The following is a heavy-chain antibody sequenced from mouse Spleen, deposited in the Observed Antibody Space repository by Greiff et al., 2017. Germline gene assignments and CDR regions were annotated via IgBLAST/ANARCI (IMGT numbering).Heavy chain of an antibody. Sequence: QVQLQQPGAELVMPGASVKMSCKASGYTFTDYWMHWVKQRPGQGLEWIGAIDTSDSYTSYNQKFKGKATSTVDESSSTAYMQLSSLTSEDSAVYYCARGRGAMDYWGQGTSVTVSS. CDR1: GYTFTDYW. CDR3: ARGRGAMDY. J-gene: IGHJ4*01. CDR2: IDTSDSYT. V-gene: IGHV1-69*01.